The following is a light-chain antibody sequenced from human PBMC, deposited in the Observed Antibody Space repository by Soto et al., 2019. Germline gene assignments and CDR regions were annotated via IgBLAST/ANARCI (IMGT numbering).Light chain of an antibody. CDR2: YDN. CDR3: AAWDDSLNGDV. Sequence: QSALTQPPSVSEAPRQRVTISCSGSSSNIGNNAVNWYQQLPGKAPKLLMFYDNLLPSGVSDRFSGSKSGTSASLAISGLQSEDEADYYCAAWDDSLNGDVFGTGTKVTV. CDR1: SSNIGNNA. V-gene: IGLV1-36*01. J-gene: IGLJ1*01.